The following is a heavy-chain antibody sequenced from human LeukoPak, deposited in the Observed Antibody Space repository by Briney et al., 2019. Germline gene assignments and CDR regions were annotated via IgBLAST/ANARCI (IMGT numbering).Heavy chain of an antibody. V-gene: IGHV4-38-2*01. CDR2: IYHSGGT. CDR3: ARLTSSTSSPRYYYYYYYMDV. Sequence: SETLSLTCAVSGYSISSGYYWGWIRQPPGKGLEWIGSIYHSGGTYYNPSLKSRVTISVDTSKNQFSLKLSSVTAADTAVYYCARLTSSTSSPRYYYYYYYMDVWGKGTTVTVSS. J-gene: IGHJ6*03. CDR1: GYSISSGYY. D-gene: IGHD2-2*01.